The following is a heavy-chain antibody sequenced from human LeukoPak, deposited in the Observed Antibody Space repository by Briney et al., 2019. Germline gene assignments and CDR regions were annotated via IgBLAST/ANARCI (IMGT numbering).Heavy chain of an antibody. D-gene: IGHD3-10*01. CDR1: GGSISSSSYY. Sequence: SETLSLTCTVSGGSISSSSYYWGWIRQPPGKGLEWIGSIYYSGSTYYNPSPKSRVTISVDTSKNQFSLKLSSVTAADTAVYYCARALWFGEFDRGSHWFDPWGQGTLVTVSS. J-gene: IGHJ5*02. CDR3: ARALWFGEFDRGSHWFDP. V-gene: IGHV4-39*07. CDR2: IYYSGST.